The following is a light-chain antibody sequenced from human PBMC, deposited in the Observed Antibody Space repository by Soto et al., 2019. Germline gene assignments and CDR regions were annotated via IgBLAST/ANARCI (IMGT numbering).Light chain of an antibody. V-gene: IGKV3-20*01. J-gene: IGKJ1*01. CDR2: GAS. Sequence: EIVLTQSPGTLSLSPGERATLSCRASQSVSSSFLAWFHQKPGQAPRLLIYGASSRATGIPDRFSGSGSGTDFTLTISKLGPEDFAVYYCQHYGSAWTFGQGTKVEIK. CDR1: QSVSSSF. CDR3: QHYGSAWT.